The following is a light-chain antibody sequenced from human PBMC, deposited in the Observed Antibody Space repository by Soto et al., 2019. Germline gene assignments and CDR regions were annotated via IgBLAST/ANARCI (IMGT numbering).Light chain of an antibody. CDR3: SSYSSTRTLYV. V-gene: IGLV2-14*01. Sequence: QSALTQPASVSGSPGQSITISCIGTSSDIGAYNYVSWYQQHPGKVPKLMIYEVTNRPSGLSNRFSGSKSGNTASLTLSGLQAEDEAEYFCSSYSSTRTLYVFGTGTKLTVL. CDR1: SSDIGAYNY. J-gene: IGLJ1*01. CDR2: EVT.